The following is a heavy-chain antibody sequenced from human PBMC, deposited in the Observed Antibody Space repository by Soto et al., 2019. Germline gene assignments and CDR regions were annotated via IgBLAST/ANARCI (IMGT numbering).Heavy chain of an antibody. CDR1: GGSFSGYY. D-gene: IGHD3-22*01. V-gene: IGHV4-34*01. CDR3: ARETGYYDSAAPLPCTQYDYYGLDV. Sequence: QVQLQQWGAGLLKPSETLSLTCAVYGGSFSGYYWSWIRQPPGKGLEWIGEINHSGSTNYNPSLNSRATQSVGTPTNQLSLKLSSGTAADTAVYYCARETGYYDSAAPLPCTQYDYYGLDVGGKGTTVTVSS. J-gene: IGHJ6*04. CDR2: INHSGST.